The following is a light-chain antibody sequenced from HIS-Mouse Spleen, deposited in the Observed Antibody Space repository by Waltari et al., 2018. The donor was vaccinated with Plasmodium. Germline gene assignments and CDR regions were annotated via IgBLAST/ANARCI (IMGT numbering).Light chain of an antibody. J-gene: IGKJ2*01. Sequence: AIQMTQSPSSLSASVGDRVTITCRASQGIRNDLGWYQQKPGKAPKVLIYAASSLQSWVPSRFSGSGSGTDFTLTISRLQPEDFATYYCLQDYNYPYTFGQGTKLEIK. V-gene: IGKV1-6*01. CDR1: QGIRND. CDR3: LQDYNYPYT. CDR2: AAS.